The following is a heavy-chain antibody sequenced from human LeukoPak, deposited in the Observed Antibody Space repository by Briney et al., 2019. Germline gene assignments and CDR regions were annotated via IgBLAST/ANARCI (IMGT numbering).Heavy chain of an antibody. V-gene: IGHV4-38-2*02. D-gene: IGHD5-12*01. J-gene: IGHJ4*02. CDR3: ARARGYSGYDGLDY. CDR2: IYHSGST. Sequence: SETLSLTCTASGYSISSGYYWGWIRQPPGKGLGWIGNIYHSGSTYYNPSLKSRVTISVDTSKNQFSLKLNSVTAADTAVYYCARARGYSGYDGLDYWGQGTLVTVSS. CDR1: GYSISSGYY.